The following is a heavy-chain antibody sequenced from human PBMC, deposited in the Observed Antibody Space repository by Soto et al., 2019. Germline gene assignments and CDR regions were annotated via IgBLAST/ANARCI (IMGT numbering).Heavy chain of an antibody. Sequence: SETLSLTCTVTGDSINNRSYYWGWIRQSPGKGLEWIGSIYYSGSTYNNPSLKSRVSMSVDTSKNQFSLKLRSVTAADTALYYCARQRTSVVTQAYFDSWGQGSLVTVSS. D-gene: IGHD2-21*02. CDR2: IYYSGST. CDR3: ARQRTSVVTQAYFDS. CDR1: GDSINNRSYY. V-gene: IGHV4-39*01. J-gene: IGHJ4*02.